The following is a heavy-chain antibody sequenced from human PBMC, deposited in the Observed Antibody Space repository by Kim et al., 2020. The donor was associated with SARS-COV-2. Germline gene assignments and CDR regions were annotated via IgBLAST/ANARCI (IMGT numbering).Heavy chain of an antibody. CDR1: GGTISSYY. V-gene: IGHV4-59*13. Sequence: SETLSLTCTVSGGTISSYYRSWIRQPPGKGLEWIGYIYYSGSTNYNPTLKSRVTISVDTNKNQFSLKLSSVTAADTAVYYCARDEADYSSGWYEGAFDICGQRTMVTVSS. CDR3: ARDEADYSSGWYEGAFDI. J-gene: IGHJ3*02. CDR2: IYYSGST. D-gene: IGHD6-19*01.